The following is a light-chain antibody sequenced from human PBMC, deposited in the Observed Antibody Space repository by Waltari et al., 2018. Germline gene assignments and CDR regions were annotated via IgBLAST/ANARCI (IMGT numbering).Light chain of an antibody. CDR3: QQYYSSPVT. V-gene: IGKV4-1*01. J-gene: IGKJ5*01. CDR1: QRVLYRSDNKHY. Sequence: DIVMAQSPDSLAVSLGERATINCKSSQRVLYRSDNKHYLGWYQQKPGLPPKLLIYWASTRESGVPDRFSGSGSWTDFTLTISSLQAEDVAVYYCQQYYSSPVTFGQGTRLEIK. CDR2: WAS.